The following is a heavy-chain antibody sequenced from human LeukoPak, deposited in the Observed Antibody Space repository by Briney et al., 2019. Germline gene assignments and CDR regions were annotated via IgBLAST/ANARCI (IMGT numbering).Heavy chain of an antibody. J-gene: IGHJ4*02. CDR2: MNPNSGNT. V-gene: IGHV1-8*01. Sequence: GASVKVSCKASLYTFTSYDINWVRQATGQELEWMGWMNPNSGNTRYAQKFQGRVTITRNTSISTAYMELSSLRSEDTAVYYCARTDCSGGSCYSIDYWGQGTLVTASS. CDR1: LYTFTSYD. D-gene: IGHD2-15*01. CDR3: ARTDCSGGSCYSIDY.